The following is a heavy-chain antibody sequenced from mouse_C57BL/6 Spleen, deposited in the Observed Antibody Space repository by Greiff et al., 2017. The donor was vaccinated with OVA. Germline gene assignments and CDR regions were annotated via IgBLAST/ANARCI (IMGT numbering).Heavy chain of an antibody. J-gene: IGHJ4*01. Sequence: QVQLQQPGTELVKPGASVKLSCKASGYTFTSYWMHWVKQRPGQGLEWIGNINPSNGGTNYNEKFKSQATLTVDKSVSTAYMQLRSLTSEDSAVYYCARQGGYYYAMDYWGQGTSVTVSS. V-gene: IGHV1-53*01. D-gene: IGHD3-3*01. CDR1: GYTFTSYW. CDR2: INPSNGGT. CDR3: ARQGGYYYAMDY.